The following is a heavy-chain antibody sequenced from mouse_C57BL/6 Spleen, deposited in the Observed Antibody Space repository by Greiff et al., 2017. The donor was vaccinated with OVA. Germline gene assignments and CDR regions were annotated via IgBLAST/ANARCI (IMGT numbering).Heavy chain of an antibody. CDR1: GYTFTSYG. CDR2: IYPRSGNT. J-gene: IGHJ2*01. Sequence: VMLVESGAELARPGASVKLSCKASGYTFTSYGISWVKQRTGQGLEWIGEIYPRSGNTYYNEKFKGKATLTADKSSSTAYMELRSLTSEDSAVYFCARGGYTVVADYFDYWGQGTTLTVSS. V-gene: IGHV1-81*01. CDR3: ARGGYTVVADYFDY. D-gene: IGHD1-1*01.